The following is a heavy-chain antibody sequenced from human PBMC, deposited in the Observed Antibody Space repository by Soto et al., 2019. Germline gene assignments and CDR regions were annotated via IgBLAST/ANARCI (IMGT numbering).Heavy chain of an antibody. CDR2: IKSKTDGGTT. D-gene: IGHD3-10*01. Sequence: EVQLVESGGGLVKPGGSLRLSCAASGFTFSNAWMSWVSQAPGKGLEWVGRIKSKTDGGTTDYAAPVKGRFTISRDDSKNTLYLQMNSLKTEDTAVYYCTTDLVVRGEDHFDVWGKGTTVTVSS. J-gene: IGHJ6*04. CDR1: GFTFSNAW. CDR3: TTDLVVRGEDHFDV. V-gene: IGHV3-15*01.